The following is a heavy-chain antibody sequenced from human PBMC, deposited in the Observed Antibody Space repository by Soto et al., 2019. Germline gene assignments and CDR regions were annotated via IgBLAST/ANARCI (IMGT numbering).Heavy chain of an antibody. CDR1: GFTFDDYA. CDR3: AKVSYYYYGMDV. V-gene: IGHV3-9*01. Sequence: EVQLVESGGGLVQPGRSLRLSCAASGFTFDDYAMHWVRQAPGKGLEWVSGISWNSGSIGYADSVKGRFTISGDNAKNSLYLQRNSLRAEDTALYYCAKVSYYYYGMDVWGQGTTVTVSS. CDR2: ISWNSGSI. J-gene: IGHJ6*02.